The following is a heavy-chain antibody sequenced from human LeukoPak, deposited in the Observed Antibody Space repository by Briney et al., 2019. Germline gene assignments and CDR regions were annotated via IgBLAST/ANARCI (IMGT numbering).Heavy chain of an antibody. Sequence: GGSLRLSCAASGFTFSSYAMSWVRQAPGKGLEWVSAISGSGGSTNYADSVKGRFTISRDNSKNTLYLQMNSLRAEDTAVYYCAKEGYCSSTSCSYDAFDIWGQGTMVTVSS. CDR2: ISGSGGST. D-gene: IGHD2-2*01. V-gene: IGHV3-23*01. CDR3: AKEGYCSSTSCSYDAFDI. CDR1: GFTFSSYA. J-gene: IGHJ3*02.